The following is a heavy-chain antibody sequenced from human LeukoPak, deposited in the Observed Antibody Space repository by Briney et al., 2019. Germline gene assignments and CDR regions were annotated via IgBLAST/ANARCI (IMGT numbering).Heavy chain of an antibody. CDR1: GFTFSSYG. Sequence: PGGSLRLSCAASGFTFSSYGMHWVRQAPGKGLEWVAVIWYDGSNKYYADSVKGRFTISRDNSKNTLYLQMNSLRAEDTAVYYCAKDRTGYSSSRYRFDYWGQGTLVTVSS. D-gene: IGHD6-13*01. CDR3: AKDRTGYSSSRYRFDY. CDR2: IWYDGSNK. V-gene: IGHV3-33*06. J-gene: IGHJ4*02.